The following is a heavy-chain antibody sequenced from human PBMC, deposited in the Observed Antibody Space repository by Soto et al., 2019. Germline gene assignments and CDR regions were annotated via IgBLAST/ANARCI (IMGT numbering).Heavy chain of an antibody. D-gene: IGHD2-2*01. CDR2: ISSNGGST. CDR3: ARDLEDIVGVPAAGGEYYYYYMDV. V-gene: IGHV3-64*01. J-gene: IGHJ6*03. CDR1: GFTFSSYA. Sequence: EVQLVESGGGLVQPGGSLRLSCAASGFTFSSYAMHWVRQAPGKGLEYVSAISSNGGSTYYANSVKGRFTISRDNSKNTLYLQMVSLRAEDMAMYYCARDLEDIVGVPAAGGEYYYYYMDVWGKGTTVTVSS.